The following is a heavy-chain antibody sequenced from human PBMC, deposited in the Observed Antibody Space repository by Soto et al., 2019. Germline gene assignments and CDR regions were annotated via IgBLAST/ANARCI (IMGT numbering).Heavy chain of an antibody. V-gene: IGHV3-30*18. Sequence: QVHLVESGGGVVQPGRSLKLSCAASGFTFSTYGMYWVRQAPGKGLEWAAVISYEGSNKYYADSVKGRFTISRDNSKSTLYPQMNSLRPEDTAVYCCAKGLWYGELAAYFYHGVDVWGPGTTVIVSS. CDR2: ISYEGSNK. D-gene: IGHD3-10*01. J-gene: IGHJ6*02. CDR1: GFTFSTYG. CDR3: AKGLWYGELAAYFYHGVDV.